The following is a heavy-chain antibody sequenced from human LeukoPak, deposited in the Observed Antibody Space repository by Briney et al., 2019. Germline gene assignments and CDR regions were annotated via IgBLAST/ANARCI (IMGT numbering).Heavy chain of an antibody. CDR2: IIPIFGTA. CDR3: ARDLVQGYFDY. V-gene: IGHV1-69*13. J-gene: IGHJ4*02. Sequence: ASVKVSCKASGGTFSSYAISWVRQAPGQGLEWMGGIIPIFGTANYAQKFQGRVTISADESTSTAYMELSSLRSEDTAVYYCARDLVQGYFDYWGQGTLVTVSS. CDR1: GGTFSSYA. D-gene: IGHD3-16*02.